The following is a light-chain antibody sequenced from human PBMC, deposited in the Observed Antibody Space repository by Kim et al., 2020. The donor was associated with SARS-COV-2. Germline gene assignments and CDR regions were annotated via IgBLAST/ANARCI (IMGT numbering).Light chain of an antibody. V-gene: IGLV6-57*03. J-gene: IGLJ3*02. Sequence: KTVTIPCTRSSGSSASNYVQWYQQRPGSAPTTVIYEDDQRPSGVPARFSGSIDSSSNSASLTISGLKTEDEADYYCQSYDSSDLWVFGGGTKLTVL. CDR1: SGSSASNY. CDR3: QSYDSSDLWV. CDR2: EDD.